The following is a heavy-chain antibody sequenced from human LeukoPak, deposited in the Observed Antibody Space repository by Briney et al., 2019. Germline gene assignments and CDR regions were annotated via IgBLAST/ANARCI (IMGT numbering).Heavy chain of an antibody. J-gene: IGHJ5*02. D-gene: IGHD3-10*01. CDR1: GGSISSYY. CDR3: ARVGITMVRGVIIIDWFDP. CDR2: IYYSGGT. Sequence: SETLSLTCTVSGGSISSYYWSWIRQPPGKGLEWIGYIYYSGGTNYNPSLKSRVTISVDTSKNQFSLKLSSVTAADTAVYYCARVGITMVRGVIIIDWFDPWGQGTLVTVSS. V-gene: IGHV4-59*01.